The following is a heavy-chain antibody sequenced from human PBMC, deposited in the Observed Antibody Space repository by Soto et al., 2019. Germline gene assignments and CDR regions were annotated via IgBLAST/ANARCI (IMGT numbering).Heavy chain of an antibody. CDR3: ARESEDLTSNFDY. J-gene: IGHJ4*02. CDR2: ISSTTNYI. V-gene: IGHV3-21*01. Sequence: GGSLRLSCSASGFTFSKYAMNWVRQAPGKGLEWVSSISSTTNYIYYADSMKGRFTVSRDNAKNSVYLEMNSLSAEDTAVYYCARESEDLTSNFDYWGQGTLVTGSS. CDR1: GFTFSKYA.